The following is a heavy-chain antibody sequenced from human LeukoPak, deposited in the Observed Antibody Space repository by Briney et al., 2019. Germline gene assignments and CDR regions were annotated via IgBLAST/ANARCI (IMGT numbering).Heavy chain of an antibody. CDR2: ISAYNGNT. CDR1: GYTFTSYY. V-gene: IGHV1-18*04. J-gene: IGHJ4*02. CDR3: ASTTYSSGWYLGVYYFDY. D-gene: IGHD6-19*01. Sequence: ASVKVSCKASGYTFTSYYMHWVRQAPGQGLEWMGWISAYNGNTNYAQKLQGRVTMTTDTSTSTAYMELRSLRSDDTAVYYCASTTYSSGWYLGVYYFDYWGQGTLVTVSS.